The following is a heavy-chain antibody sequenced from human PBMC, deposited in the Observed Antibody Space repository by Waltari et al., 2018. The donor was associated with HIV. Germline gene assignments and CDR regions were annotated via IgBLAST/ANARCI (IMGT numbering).Heavy chain of an antibody. CDR3: TTSNEERHPFYYYYGMDV. CDR1: GFTFSNAW. CDR2: SKSKTDGGTT. Sequence: EVQLVESGGGLVKPGGSLRLSCAASGFTFSNAWMSWVGQAPVKGLEWVGRSKSKTDGGTTDYAAPVKGRFTSSRDDSKNTLYLQMNSLKTEDTAVYYCTTSNEERHPFYYYYGMDVWGQGTTVTVSS. D-gene: IGHD1-26*01. J-gene: IGHJ6*02. V-gene: IGHV3-15*01.